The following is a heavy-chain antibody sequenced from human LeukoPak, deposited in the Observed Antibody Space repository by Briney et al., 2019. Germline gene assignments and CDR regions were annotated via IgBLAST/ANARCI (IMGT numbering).Heavy chain of an antibody. CDR2: IYSGGST. V-gene: IGHV3-53*01. CDR1: GFTVSSNY. D-gene: IGHD3-3*02. CDR3: ARGISSRGAFDI. J-gene: IGHJ3*02. Sequence: GGSLRLSCAASGFTVSSNYVSWVRQAPGKGLEWVSVIYSGGSTFYADSVRGRFTISRDDSKNTLYLQMNSLRAEDTAVYYCARGISSRGAFDIWGQGTLVTVSS.